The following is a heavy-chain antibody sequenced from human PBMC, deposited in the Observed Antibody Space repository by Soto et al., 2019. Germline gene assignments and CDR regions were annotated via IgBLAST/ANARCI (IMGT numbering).Heavy chain of an antibody. CDR2: ISSSGSTI. CDR3: AIERVALRFLEWAPHYYYGMDV. J-gene: IGHJ6*02. CDR1: GFTFSDYY. D-gene: IGHD3-3*01. Sequence: PGGALRLCCAASGFTFSDYYMSWIRQAPGKGLEWVSYISSSGSTIYYADSVKGRFTISRDNAKNSLYLQMNSLRAEDTAVYYCAIERVALRFLEWAPHYYYGMDVWGQGTTVTVSS. V-gene: IGHV3-11*01.